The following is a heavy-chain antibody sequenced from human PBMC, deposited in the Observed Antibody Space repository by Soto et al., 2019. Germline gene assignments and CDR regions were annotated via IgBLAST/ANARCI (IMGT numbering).Heavy chain of an antibody. D-gene: IGHD2-2*01. V-gene: IGHV3-33*02. CDR1: GITLAAHG. CDR2: SWYDGKT. CDR3: VRVRNNNDQRLDV. Sequence: QEQLVESGGGMAHPGTSLRLSCVTSGITLAAHGMHWVRQTPGKGLEWVALSWYDGKTFYGASVKGRSTISRDTSTVFLDMKSLRPDDTAVYFCVRVRNNNDQRLDVWGQGTTVIVSS. J-gene: IGHJ6*02.